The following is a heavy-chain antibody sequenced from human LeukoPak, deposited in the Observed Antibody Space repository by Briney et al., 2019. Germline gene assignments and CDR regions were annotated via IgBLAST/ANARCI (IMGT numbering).Heavy chain of an antibody. CDR2: IIPIVGIE. Sequence: WASVKVSCKASGGTFSSYTISWVRQAPGQGPEWMGRIIPIVGIENYAQKFQGRVTITADKSTSTAYMELSSLRSEDTAVYYCARGRRGPTSRASPPDWFDPWGQGTLVTVSS. V-gene: IGHV1-69*02. D-gene: IGHD1-26*01. CDR1: GGTFSSYT. J-gene: IGHJ5*02. CDR3: ARGRRGPTSRASPPDWFDP.